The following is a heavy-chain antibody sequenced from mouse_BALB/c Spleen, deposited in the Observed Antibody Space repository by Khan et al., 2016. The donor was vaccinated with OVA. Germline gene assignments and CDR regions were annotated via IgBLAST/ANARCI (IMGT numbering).Heavy chain of an antibody. CDR1: GFSLSTYG. CDR2: IWSGGST. Sequence: QVQLKQSGPGLVQPSQSLSITCTVSGFSLSTYGVHWVRQSPGKGLEWVGVIWSGGSTYYNAAFISRLSISKDNSKSQVFFKMNSLQVNDTAIYYCARNYDYDEGLAYWGQGTLVTVSA. J-gene: IGHJ3*01. CDR3: ARNYDYDEGLAY. D-gene: IGHD2-4*01. V-gene: IGHV2-2*02.